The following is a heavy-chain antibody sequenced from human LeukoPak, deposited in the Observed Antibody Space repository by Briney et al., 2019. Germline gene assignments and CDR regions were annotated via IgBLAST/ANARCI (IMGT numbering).Heavy chain of an antibody. CDR2: ISSSSSTI. CDR1: GFTFSSYS. Sequence: GGSLRLSCAASGFTFSSYSMNWVRQAPGKGLEWVSYISSSSSTIYYADSVKGRFTISRDNAKNSLYLQMNSLRAEDTAVYYCARVRRASWELLPREVAFDIWGQGTMVTVSS. CDR3: ARVRRASWELLPREVAFDI. V-gene: IGHV3-48*01. J-gene: IGHJ3*02. D-gene: IGHD1-26*01.